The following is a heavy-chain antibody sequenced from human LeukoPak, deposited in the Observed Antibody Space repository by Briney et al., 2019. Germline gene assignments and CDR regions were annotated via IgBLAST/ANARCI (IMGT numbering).Heavy chain of an antibody. CDR1: GFTFSGYW. CDR3: VRGAVGTGVWFDP. J-gene: IGHJ5*02. CDR2: ISIDGATT. D-gene: IGHD1-26*01. Sequence: GGSLRLSCAASGFTFSGYWMHWVRQAPGKGLEWVSRISIDGATTNYADSVKGRFTISRDNAKNTLHLQMNSLRADDTAVYYCVRGAVGTGVWFDPWGQGTLVTVSS. V-gene: IGHV3-74*01.